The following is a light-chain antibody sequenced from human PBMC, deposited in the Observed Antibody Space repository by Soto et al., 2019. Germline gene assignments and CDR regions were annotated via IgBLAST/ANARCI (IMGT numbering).Light chain of an antibody. CDR1: HSVSPW. Sequence: DIRMTQSPSTLSASVGGRVTITCRASHSVSPWLAWYQQKPGKAPKLLIYRTSSLQNGVPARVSGRGSGTDFFLTISNLQPDDFATYYCQQYSSSSTFGQGTRVELK. V-gene: IGKV1-5*03. J-gene: IGKJ1*01. CDR3: QQYSSSST. CDR2: RTS.